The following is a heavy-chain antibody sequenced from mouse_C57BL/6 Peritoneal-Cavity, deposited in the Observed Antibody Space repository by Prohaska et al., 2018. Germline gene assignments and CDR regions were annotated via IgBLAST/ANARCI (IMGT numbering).Heavy chain of an antibody. D-gene: IGHD2-3*01. J-gene: IGHJ1*03. Sequence: EVKLLQSGGVLVQPGGSLKLSCAASGIDFSRYWMSWVRRAPGKGLEWIEEINPDSSTINYAPSLKDKFIISRDNAKNTLYLEMSKVRSEDTALYYCASPDGYYWYFDVWGTGTTVTVSS. CDR2: INPDSSTI. CDR3: ASPDGYYWYFDV. CDR1: GIDFSRYW. V-gene: IGHV4-1*01.